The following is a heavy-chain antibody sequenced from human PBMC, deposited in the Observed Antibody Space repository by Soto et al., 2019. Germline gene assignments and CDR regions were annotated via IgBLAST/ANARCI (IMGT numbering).Heavy chain of an antibody. CDR1: GGSISIGGHY. V-gene: IGHV4-31*03. Sequence: QVPLQESGPGLVKPSQTLSLTCTVSGGSISIGGHYWSWIRRHPGRGLEWIGYTHYSGGTYYNPSLKSRVTISVDTSKNQFSLKLSSVTAADTAVYYCARGIVDSHFDYGGQGTLVTVSS. D-gene: IGHD1-26*01. CDR2: THYSGGT. J-gene: IGHJ4*02. CDR3: ARGIVDSHFDY.